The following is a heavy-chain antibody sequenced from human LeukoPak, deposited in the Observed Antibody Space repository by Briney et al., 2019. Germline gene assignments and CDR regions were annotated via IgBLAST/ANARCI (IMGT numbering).Heavy chain of an antibody. V-gene: IGHV3-23*01. CDR3: AKEWESRWFGELEDAFDI. Sequence: PGGSLRLSCAASGFTFSSYAMSWVRQAPGKGLEWVSAISGSGGSTYYADSVKGRFTISRDNSKNTLYLQMNSLRAEDTAVYYCAKEWESRWFGELEDAFDIWGQGTMVTVSS. CDR1: GFTFSSYA. J-gene: IGHJ3*02. D-gene: IGHD3-10*01. CDR2: ISGSGGST.